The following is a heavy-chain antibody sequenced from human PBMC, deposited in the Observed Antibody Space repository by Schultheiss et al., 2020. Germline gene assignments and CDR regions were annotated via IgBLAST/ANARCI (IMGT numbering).Heavy chain of an antibody. D-gene: IGHD3-9*01. CDR3: AKYDILTGYSN. Sequence: GGSLRLSCAASGFTFSSYGMHWVRQAPGKGLEWVAVISYDGSNKYYADSVKGRFTISRDNSKNTLYLQMNSLRAEDTAVYYCAKYDILTGYSNWGQGTLVTVSS. V-gene: IGHV3-30*18. CDR2: ISYDGSNK. J-gene: IGHJ4*02. CDR1: GFTFSSYG.